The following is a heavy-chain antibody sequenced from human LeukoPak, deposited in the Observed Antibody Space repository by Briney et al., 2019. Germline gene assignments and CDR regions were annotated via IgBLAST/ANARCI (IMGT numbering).Heavy chain of an antibody. D-gene: IGHD2-2*01. Sequence: GGSLRLSCAASRLTFSSYEMNWVRQAPGKGLEWVSYISSSSRTIYYADSVKGRFTISRDNAKNSLYLQMNSLRAEDTAVYYCARGRYCSSTSCYVHNFDYWGQGTLVTVSS. J-gene: IGHJ4*02. CDR3: ARGRYCSSTSCYVHNFDY. CDR1: RLTFSSYE. CDR2: ISSSSRTI. V-gene: IGHV3-48*03.